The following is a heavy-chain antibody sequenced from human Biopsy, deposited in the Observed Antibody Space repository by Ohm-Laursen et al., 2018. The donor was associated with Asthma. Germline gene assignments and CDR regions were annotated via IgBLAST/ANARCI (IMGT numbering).Heavy chain of an antibody. V-gene: IGHV4-31*03. CDR2: IHHSGTS. Sequence: SETLSLTCTVSGGSTNIGDYYWSWIRQHPVKGLEWIGYIHHSGTSYFNPSLKSRVSFSRDTSKNQFSLRLSSVTAADTAMYYCARIPRRSGSYFVDYWGQGTLVTVSS. J-gene: IGHJ4*02. CDR3: ARIPRRSGSYFVDY. D-gene: IGHD3-22*01. CDR1: GGSTNIGDYY.